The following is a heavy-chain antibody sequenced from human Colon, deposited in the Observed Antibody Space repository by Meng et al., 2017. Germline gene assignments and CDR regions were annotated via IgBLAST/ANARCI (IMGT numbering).Heavy chain of an antibody. Sequence: QVQIKPGGAGLLKPSETLSLTCAVSGGSFSGFYWSWIRQPPGKGLEWIGEIDHFGISNYNSSLKGRLTMSVDTSKKQISLTLTSVTAADTAVYYCATGLRHGDWFDPWGPGTLVTVSS. CDR1: GGSFSGFY. CDR3: ATGLRHGDWFDP. V-gene: IGHV4-34*02. CDR2: IDHFGIS. J-gene: IGHJ5*02. D-gene: IGHD4-17*01.